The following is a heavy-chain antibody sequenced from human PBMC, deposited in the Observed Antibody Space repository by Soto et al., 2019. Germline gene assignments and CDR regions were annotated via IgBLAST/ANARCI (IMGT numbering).Heavy chain of an antibody. J-gene: IGHJ4*02. Sequence: GGSLRLSCAASGFTFSSFPMHWVRQAPGKGLERVALISYDGSNKYYADSVKGRFTISRDNSKNTLYLQMNSLRAEDTALYYCAREGGVTGWYWGGDYWGQGTPVTVSS. CDR2: ISYDGSNK. CDR1: GFTFSSFP. V-gene: IGHV3-30-3*01. D-gene: IGHD6-19*01. CDR3: AREGGVTGWYWGGDY.